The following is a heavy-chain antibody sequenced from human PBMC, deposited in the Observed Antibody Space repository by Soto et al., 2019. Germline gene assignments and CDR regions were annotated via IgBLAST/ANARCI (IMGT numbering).Heavy chain of an antibody. D-gene: IGHD3-3*01. CDR1: GGSVSSGSHY. CDR3: ARETSYDFWSGYVGFDP. J-gene: IGHJ5*02. Sequence: SETLSLTCTVSGGSVSSGSHYWSWIRQPPGKGLEWIGNIYYSGSTKYNPSLKSRVTISVDRSRNHFSLNLRSVTTADTALYYCARETSYDFWSGYVGFDPWGQGTLVTVSS. V-gene: IGHV4-61*03. CDR2: IYYSGST.